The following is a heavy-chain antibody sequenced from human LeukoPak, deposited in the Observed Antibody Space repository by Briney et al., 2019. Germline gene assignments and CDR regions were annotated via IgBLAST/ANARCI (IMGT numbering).Heavy chain of an antibody. Sequence: GGSLRLSCAASGFTFSGYGMHWVRQAPGKGLEWVAVISYDGSNKYYADSVKGRFTISRDNSKSTVYLQMNSLRVEDAAVYYCSKDLTSDFGGDLDPWGQGTLVTVSS. D-gene: IGHD3-10*01. V-gene: IGHV3-30*18. CDR3: SKDLTSDFGGDLDP. CDR2: ISYDGSNK. J-gene: IGHJ5*02. CDR1: GFTFSGYG.